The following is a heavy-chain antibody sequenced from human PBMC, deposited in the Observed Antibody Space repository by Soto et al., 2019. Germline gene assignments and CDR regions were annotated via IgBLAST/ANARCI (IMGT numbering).Heavy chain of an antibody. J-gene: IGHJ5*02. V-gene: IGHV3-74*01. Sequence: GGSLRLSCAASGFNFSNHWMHWVRQRPAEGLVWVSRITSDGKSKAYAESVKGRFAISRDNAKNTLYLQVNGLTAEDTAVYYCARESGDWPLNWFDPWGQGT. CDR1: GFNFSNHW. CDR3: ARESGDWPLNWFDP. CDR2: ITSDGKSK. D-gene: IGHD2-21*02.